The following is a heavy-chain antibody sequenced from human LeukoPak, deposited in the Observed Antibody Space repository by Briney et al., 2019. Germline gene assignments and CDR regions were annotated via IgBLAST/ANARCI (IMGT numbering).Heavy chain of an antibody. CDR2: INPNGNTI. Sequence: GGSLRLSCAASGFTFSSYEMNWVRQAPGKGLEWIAYINPNGNTIYYADSVKGRFTISRDNAKNSLYLQMNSLRAEDTAVYYCARDPRGYRKGSYVMDVWAKGPRSPSP. V-gene: IGHV3-48*03. J-gene: IGHJ6*02. CDR3: ARDPRGYRKGSYVMDV. CDR1: GFTFSSYE. D-gene: IGHD5-18*01.